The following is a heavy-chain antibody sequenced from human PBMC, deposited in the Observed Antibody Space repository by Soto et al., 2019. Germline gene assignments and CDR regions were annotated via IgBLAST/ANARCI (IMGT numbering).Heavy chain of an antibody. Sequence: QVQLVQSGAEVKKPGASVKVSCKASGYTFTSYAITWVRQAPGQGLEWMGWISAYNGNTKYAQKFQGRVTMTTDTSTRTAYVELRSLRSDDTAVYYCARDTLTGYYWGLDYWGQGTLVTVSS. CDR3: ARDTLTGYYWGLDY. CDR2: ISAYNGNT. D-gene: IGHD3-9*01. V-gene: IGHV1-18*01. CDR1: GYTFTSYA. J-gene: IGHJ4*02.